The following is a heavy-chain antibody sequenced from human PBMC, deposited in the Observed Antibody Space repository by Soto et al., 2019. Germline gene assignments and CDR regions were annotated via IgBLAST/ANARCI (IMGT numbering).Heavy chain of an antibody. D-gene: IGHD6-13*01. J-gene: IGHJ5*02. CDR3: ARGELEAAGQLDA. V-gene: IGHV1-3*01. CDR1: GYTLNKYI. Sequence: GXSVKVSYNASGYTLNKYIIDLVRQAPGQRLEEMGWINAGNGYTTYTQNFQDRVTITRDTSANTAYMEVTSLTFEDTAVYFCARGELEAAGQLDAWGQGTLVTVSS. CDR2: INAGNGYT.